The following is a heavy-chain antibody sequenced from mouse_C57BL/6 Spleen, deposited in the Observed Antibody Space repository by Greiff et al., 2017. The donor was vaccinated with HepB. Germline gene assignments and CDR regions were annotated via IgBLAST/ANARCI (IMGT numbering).Heavy chain of an antibody. J-gene: IGHJ4*01. D-gene: IGHD2-2*01. V-gene: IGHV5-4*03. CDR3: ARSTMVTTSAMDY. Sequence: EVKAVESGGGLVKPGGSLKLSCAASGFTFSSYAMSWVRQTPEKRLEWVATISDGGSYTYYPDNVKGRFTISRDNAKNNLYLQMSHLKSEDTAMYYCARSTMVTTSAMDYWGQGTSVTVSS. CDR2: ISDGGSYT. CDR1: GFTFSSYA.